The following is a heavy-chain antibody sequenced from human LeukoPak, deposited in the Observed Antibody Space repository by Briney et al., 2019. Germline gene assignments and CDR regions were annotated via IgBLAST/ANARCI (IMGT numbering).Heavy chain of an antibody. J-gene: IGHJ3*01. CDR3: SRDGGARDDSAFDF. Sequence: GGSLRLSCEASGFTFSDYILDWVRQAPGKGLEWVGRIRRKRQSYSTEYAASVKGRFTISRDDSKNSLFLDMNSLKTEDMAVYHCSRDGGARDDSAFDFWGQGTMVTVSS. V-gene: IGHV3-72*01. CDR2: IRRKRQSYST. CDR1: GFTFSDYI. D-gene: IGHD3-16*01.